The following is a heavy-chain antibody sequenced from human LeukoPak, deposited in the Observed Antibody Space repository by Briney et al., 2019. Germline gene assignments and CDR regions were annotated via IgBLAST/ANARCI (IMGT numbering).Heavy chain of an antibody. J-gene: IGHJ4*02. CDR1: GLTFSSRW. D-gene: IGHD1-7*01. V-gene: IGHV3-74*01. CDR3: ATQQGGNSAY. Sequence: GGSLRLSCAASGLTFSSRWMHWVRQAPGKGLVWVSRITNDGSSTTYADSVKGRFTISRDNAKNMLYLQVNSLRAEDTAVYYCATQQGGNSAYWGQGTLVTVSS. CDR2: ITNDGSST.